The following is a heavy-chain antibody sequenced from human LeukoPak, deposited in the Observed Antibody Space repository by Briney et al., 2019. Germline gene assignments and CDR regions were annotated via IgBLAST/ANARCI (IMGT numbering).Heavy chain of an antibody. V-gene: IGHV4-59*13. J-gene: IGHJ4*02. CDR2: IYYSGST. CDR1: GGSINNYY. D-gene: IGHD5-18*01. CDR3: ARGGEYSYGTLDY. Sequence: SETLSLTCTVSGGSINNYYWSWIRQPPGKGLEWIGYIYYSGSTNYNPSLRSRVTISVDTSKNQFSLKLNSMTAADTAVYYCARGGEYSYGTLDYWGQGTLVTVSS.